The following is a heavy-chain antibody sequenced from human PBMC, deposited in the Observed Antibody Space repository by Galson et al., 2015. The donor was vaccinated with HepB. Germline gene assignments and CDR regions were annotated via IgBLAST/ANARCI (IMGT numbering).Heavy chain of an antibody. CDR1: GFTFSRYS. D-gene: IGHD3-10*01. Sequence: SLRLSCAASGFTFSRYSMNWVRQAPGKGLEWVSSISSSSSYIYYADSVKGRFTISRDNAKNSLYLQMNSLRAEDTAVYYCARVPSAMVRGEASGYWGQGTLVTVSS. J-gene: IGHJ4*02. CDR2: ISSSSSYI. CDR3: ARVPSAMVRGEASGY. V-gene: IGHV3-21*01.